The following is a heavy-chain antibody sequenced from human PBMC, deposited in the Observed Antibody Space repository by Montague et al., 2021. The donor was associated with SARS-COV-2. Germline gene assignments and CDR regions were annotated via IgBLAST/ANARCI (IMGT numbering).Heavy chain of an antibody. Sequence: SLRLSCAAYGFTFSSYEMNWIRQAPGKGLEWVSYISSRGSAVFSYAESVKVRFTISRDNARNSLFLQMNSLTVDDTGVYYCARDLDYGGNSLLDYWGQGTLVTVSS. V-gene: IGHV3-48*03. CDR3: ARDLDYGGNSLLDY. J-gene: IGHJ4*02. D-gene: IGHD4-23*01. CDR1: GFTFSSYE. CDR2: ISSRGSAV.